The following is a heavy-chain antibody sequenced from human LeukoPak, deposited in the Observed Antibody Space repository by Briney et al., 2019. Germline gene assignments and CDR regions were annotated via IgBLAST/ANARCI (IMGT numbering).Heavy chain of an antibody. CDR1: GGTFSSYA. J-gene: IGHJ4*02. D-gene: IGHD1-26*01. CDR3: ARERLRGSGLDY. Sequence: SVKVSCKASGGTFSSYAISWVRQAPGQGLEWMGRIIPIFGTADYAQKLQGRVTITTDESTSTAYMELSSLRSEDTAVYYCARERLRGSGLDYWGQGTLVTVSS. CDR2: IIPIFGTA. V-gene: IGHV1-69*05.